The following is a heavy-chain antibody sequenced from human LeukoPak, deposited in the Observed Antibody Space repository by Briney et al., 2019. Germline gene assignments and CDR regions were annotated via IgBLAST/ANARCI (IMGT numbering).Heavy chain of an antibody. J-gene: IGHJ6*02. Sequence: SETLSLTCTVSGGSMRGYYWSWIRQPPGKGLEWIGYIYYGGSTTYNPSLKSRVTISVDTSKNQFSLKLSSVTAADTAVYYCAKGGSTNFYYGDVWGQGTTVTVSS. CDR1: GGSMRGYY. D-gene: IGHD2/OR15-2a*01. CDR2: IYYGGST. V-gene: IGHV4-59*01. CDR3: AKGGSTNFYYGDV.